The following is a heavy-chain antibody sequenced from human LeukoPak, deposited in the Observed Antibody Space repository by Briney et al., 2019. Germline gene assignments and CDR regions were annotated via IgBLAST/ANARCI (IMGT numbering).Heavy chain of an antibody. V-gene: IGHV3-23*01. D-gene: IGHD6-19*01. CDR2: ISGSGGST. CDR1: GFTFSSYA. CDR3: AKAKSGCTPFDY. Sequence: PGGSLTLSCAAPGFTFSSYAMSWVRQAPGKGLEWVSAISGSGGSTYYADSVKGRFPISRDNSKHTLYLQMNSLRAEHPAIYYCAKAKSGCTPFDYWGQGTLVTVSS. J-gene: IGHJ4*02.